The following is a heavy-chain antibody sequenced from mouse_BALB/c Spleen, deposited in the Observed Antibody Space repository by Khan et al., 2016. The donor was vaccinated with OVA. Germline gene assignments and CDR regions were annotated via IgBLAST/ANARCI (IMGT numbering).Heavy chain of an antibody. V-gene: IGHV5-17*02. J-gene: IGHJ2*01. D-gene: IGHD1-1*01. CDR1: GFTFTSYG. CDR2: ISSDSNTI. CDR3: ATSYFYGYYFDY. Sequence: EVELVESGGGLVQSGGSRKLSCAASGFTFTSYGMHWIRQAPEKGLEWVAYISSDSNTIYYADTVKGRFTISRDNPKNTPFLQMTSLRSGDTAMYFCATSYFYGYYFDYWGQGTTLTVSS.